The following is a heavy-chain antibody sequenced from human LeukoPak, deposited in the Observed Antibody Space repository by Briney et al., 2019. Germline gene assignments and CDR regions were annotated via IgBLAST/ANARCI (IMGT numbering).Heavy chain of an antibody. Sequence: GGSLRLSCAASGFTFSSYSMNWVRQAPGKGLEWVSYISSSSSTIYYADSVKGRFTISRDNAKSSLYLQMNSLRAEDTAVYYCARDSGSQLWAPSDYWGQGTLVTVSS. CDR3: ARDSGSQLWAPSDY. CDR1: GFTFSSYS. V-gene: IGHV3-48*01. CDR2: ISSSSSTI. D-gene: IGHD3-10*01. J-gene: IGHJ4*02.